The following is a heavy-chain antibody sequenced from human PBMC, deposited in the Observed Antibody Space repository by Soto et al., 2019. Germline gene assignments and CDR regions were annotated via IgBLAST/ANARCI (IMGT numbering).Heavy chain of an antibody. D-gene: IGHD3-22*01. J-gene: IGHJ6*02. CDR3: ARATYYYDSSGLRADYGMDV. V-gene: IGHV2-70*01. CDR2: IDWDDDK. Sequence: PTLVNPTQTLTLTCTFSGFSLSTSGLCVTWIRQPPGKALEWLALIDWDDDKYYSTSLKTRLTISKDTSKNHVVLTMTNLDPVDTATYYCARATYYYDSSGLRADYGMDVWGQGTTVTVSS. CDR1: GFSLSTSGLC.